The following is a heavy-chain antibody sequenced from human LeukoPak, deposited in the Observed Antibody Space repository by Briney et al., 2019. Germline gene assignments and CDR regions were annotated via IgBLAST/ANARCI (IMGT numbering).Heavy chain of an antibody. Sequence: PGGSLRLSCAASGFTFSNAWMSWVRQAPGKGLEWVSTISGSGDTTYFADSVKGRFTISRDNSKNTLYLQMNSLRAEDTAVYHCAKGGRYYDILTGYDPLYYFDYWGQGTLVTVSS. CDR1: GFTFSNAW. V-gene: IGHV3-23*01. D-gene: IGHD3-9*01. CDR2: ISGSGDTT. CDR3: AKGGRYYDILTGYDPLYYFDY. J-gene: IGHJ4*02.